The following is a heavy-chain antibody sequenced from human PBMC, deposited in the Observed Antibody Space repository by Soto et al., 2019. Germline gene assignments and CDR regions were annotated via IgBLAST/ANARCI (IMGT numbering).Heavy chain of an antibody. CDR3: ARARYSSSWYLFDY. Sequence: QVQLQESGPGLVKPSQTLSLTCTVSGGSISSGGYYWSWIRQHPGKGLEWIGYIYYSGSTYYNPSLKSRVTRSVDTSKNQCSLKLSSVTAADTAVYYCARARYSSSWYLFDYWGQGTLVTVSS. CDR1: GGSISSGGYY. CDR2: IYYSGST. D-gene: IGHD6-13*01. J-gene: IGHJ4*02. V-gene: IGHV4-31*03.